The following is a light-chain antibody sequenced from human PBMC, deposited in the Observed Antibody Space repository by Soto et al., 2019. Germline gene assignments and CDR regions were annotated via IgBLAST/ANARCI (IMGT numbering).Light chain of an antibody. CDR1: QSVLYSSNNKNY. V-gene: IGKV4-1*01. CDR2: WAS. Sequence: DIVMTQSPDSLAVSLGERATINCKSSQSVLYSSNNKNYLAWYQQKPGQPPKLLIYWASTRESGVPDRFSGSGSGTDFTLTISSLQAEDVAVYYCHQYYSTLFTFGPRTKVDIK. CDR3: HQYYSTLFT. J-gene: IGKJ3*01.